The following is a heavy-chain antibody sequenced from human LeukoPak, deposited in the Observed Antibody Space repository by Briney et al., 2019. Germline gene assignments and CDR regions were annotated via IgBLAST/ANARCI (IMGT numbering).Heavy chain of an antibody. Sequence: ASVRVSCKASGYTFTGYYMHWVRQAPGQGLEWMGWINPNSGGTNYAQKFQGRVTMTRDTSISTAYMELSRLRSDDTAVYYCARAGGYCGRISCPYYFDYWGQGSLVAVSS. CDR2: INPNSGGT. J-gene: IGHJ4*02. CDR3: ARAGGYCGRISCPYYFDY. V-gene: IGHV1-2*02. D-gene: IGHD2-15*01. CDR1: GYTFTGYY.